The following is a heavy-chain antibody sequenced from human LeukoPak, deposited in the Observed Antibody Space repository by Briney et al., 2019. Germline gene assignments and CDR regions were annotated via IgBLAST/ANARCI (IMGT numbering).Heavy chain of an antibody. J-gene: IGHJ6*02. Sequence: SVKVSCKASGGTFSSYAISWVRQAPGQGLEWMGGIIPIFGTANYAQKFQGRVTITADESTSTAYMELSSLRSEDTAVYYCATHYDFWSGYYPKDYYYGMGVWGQGTTVTVSS. D-gene: IGHD3-3*01. V-gene: IGHV1-69*13. CDR3: ATHYDFWSGYYPKDYYYGMGV. CDR1: GGTFSSYA. CDR2: IIPIFGTA.